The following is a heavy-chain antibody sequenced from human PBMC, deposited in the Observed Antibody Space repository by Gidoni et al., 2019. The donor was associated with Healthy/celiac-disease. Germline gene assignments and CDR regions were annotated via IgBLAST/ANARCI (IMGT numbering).Heavy chain of an antibody. J-gene: IGHJ4*02. Sequence: EVQLVESGGGLVQPGGSLRLSCAASGFTFSSYEMNWVRQAPGKGLEWVSYISSSGSTIYYADSVKGRFTISSDNAKNSLYLQMNSLRAEDTAVYYCAREGFLTGFDYWGQGTLVTVSS. CDR3: AREGFLTGFDY. D-gene: IGHD3-9*01. CDR2: ISSSGSTI. V-gene: IGHV3-48*03. CDR1: GFTFSSYE.